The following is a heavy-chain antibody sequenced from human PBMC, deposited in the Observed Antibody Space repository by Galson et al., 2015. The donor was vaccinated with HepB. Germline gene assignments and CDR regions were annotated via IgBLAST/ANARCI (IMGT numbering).Heavy chain of an antibody. CDR3: ARDSRLELRLNNYFSYGMDV. CDR1: GYSFSNYG. V-gene: IGHV1-18*03. Sequence: SVKVSCKASGYSFSNYGLSWIRQAPGPGLEWLGWFSGYDGSTNYAQKFQGRVTMTADASTGTAYLELRNLRSDDMAVYYCARDSRLELRLNNYFSYGMDVWGQGSAVTVS. J-gene: IGHJ6*02. D-gene: IGHD1-7*01. CDR2: FSGYDGST.